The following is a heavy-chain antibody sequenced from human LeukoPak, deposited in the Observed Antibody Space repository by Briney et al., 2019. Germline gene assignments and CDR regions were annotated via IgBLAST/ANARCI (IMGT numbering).Heavy chain of an antibody. CDR3: ARGRYYGSGSTSRYDY. J-gene: IGHJ4*02. D-gene: IGHD3-10*01. CDR2: IYYSGST. Sequence: SETLSLTCTVSGGSISSSSYYWGWIRQPPGKGLEWIGSIYYSGSTYYNPSLKSRVTISVDTSKNQFSLKLSSVTAADTAVYYCARGRYYGSGSTSRYDYWGQGTLVTVSS. CDR1: GGSISSSSYY. V-gene: IGHV4-39*01.